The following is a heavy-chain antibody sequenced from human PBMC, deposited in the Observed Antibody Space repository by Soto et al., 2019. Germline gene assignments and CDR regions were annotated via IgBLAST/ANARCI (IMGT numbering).Heavy chain of an antibody. D-gene: IGHD3-3*01. CDR1: GFTFSSYA. V-gene: IGHV3-64*04. Sequence: GGSLRLSCAASGFTFSSYAMHWVRQAPGKGLEYVSAISSNSGGIGYADSVKGRFTISRDNAKNSLYLQMNSLRAEDTALYYCAKGSTIFGVVIGHAFDIWGQGTMVTVSS. CDR2: ISSNSGGI. J-gene: IGHJ3*02. CDR3: AKGSTIFGVVIGHAFDI.